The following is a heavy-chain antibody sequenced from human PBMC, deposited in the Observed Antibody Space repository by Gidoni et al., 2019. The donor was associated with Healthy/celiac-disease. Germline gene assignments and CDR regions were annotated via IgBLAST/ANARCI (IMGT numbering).Heavy chain of an antibody. CDR3: ARDGCSGGSCYAGYFQH. CDR2: IIPIFGTA. V-gene: IGHV1-69*01. Sequence: QVQLVQSGAEVKKPGSSVKVSCKASGGTFSSYAISWVRQAPGQGLEWMGGIIPIFGTANYAQKFQGRVTITADESTSTAYMELSSLRSEDTAVYYCARDGCSGGSCYAGYFQHWGQGTLVTVSS. CDR1: GGTFSSYA. D-gene: IGHD2-15*01. J-gene: IGHJ1*01.